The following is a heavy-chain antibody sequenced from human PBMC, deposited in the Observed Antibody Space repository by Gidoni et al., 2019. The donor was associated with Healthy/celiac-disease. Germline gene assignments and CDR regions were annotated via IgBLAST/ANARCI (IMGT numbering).Heavy chain of an antibody. D-gene: IGHD6-19*01. CDR3: ARGWAGDNWFDP. V-gene: IGHV4-59*01. J-gene: IGHJ5*02. Sequence: QVQLQESGPGLVKPSETLSLTCTVPGGSISSYYWSWIRQPPGKGLEWIGYIYYSGSTNYNPSLKSRVTISVDTSKNQFSLKLSSVTAADTAVYYCARGWAGDNWFDPWGQGTLVTVSS. CDR1: GGSISSYY. CDR2: IYYSGST.